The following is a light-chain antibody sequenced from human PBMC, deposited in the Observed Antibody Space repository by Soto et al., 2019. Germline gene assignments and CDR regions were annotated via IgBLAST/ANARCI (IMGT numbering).Light chain of an antibody. CDR1: SIDIGGYSY. V-gene: IGLV2-8*01. Sequence: QSALTQPPSASGSPGQSVTISCTGTSIDIGGYSYVSWYQQHSGKAPKLMIYEVSKRPSGVPDRFSGSKSGNTASLTVSGLQAEDEADYYCSSYAGSSNVVFGGGTKLTVL. CDR3: SSYAGSSNVV. J-gene: IGLJ2*01. CDR2: EVS.